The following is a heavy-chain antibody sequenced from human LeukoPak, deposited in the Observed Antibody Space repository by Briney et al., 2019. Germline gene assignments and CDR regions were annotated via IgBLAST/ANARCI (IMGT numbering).Heavy chain of an antibody. CDR2: ISAYNGHT. V-gene: IGHV1-18*01. D-gene: IGHD5-12*01. CDR1: GYTFNSYG. CDR3: ARSYNSGYDQNLRY. J-gene: IGHJ4*02. Sequence: ASVKVSCKASGYTFNSYGISWVRQAPGQGLEWMGWISAYNGHTNYAQKLQGRVTMTTDTSTSTACMELRSLRSDDTAVYYCARSYNSGYDQNLRYWGQGTLVTVSS.